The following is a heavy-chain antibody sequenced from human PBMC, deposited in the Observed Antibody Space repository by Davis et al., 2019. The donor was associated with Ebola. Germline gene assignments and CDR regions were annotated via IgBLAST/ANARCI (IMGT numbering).Heavy chain of an antibody. CDR3: ARRGDGYNSYYFDY. J-gene: IGHJ4*02. CDR1: GYSFTTYW. Sequence: GESLKISCKGSGYSFTTYWIAWVRQTPAKGLEWMGIIYPGDSDTRYSPSFEGQVTISVDKSISTAYLQWSSLKASDTAMYYCARRGDGYNSYYFDYWGQGTLVTVSS. D-gene: IGHD5-24*01. CDR2: IYPGDSDT. V-gene: IGHV5-51*01.